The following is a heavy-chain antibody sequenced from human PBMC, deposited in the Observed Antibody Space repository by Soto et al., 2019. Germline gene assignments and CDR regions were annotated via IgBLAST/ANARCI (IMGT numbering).Heavy chain of an antibody. CDR1: GYTFTSYG. J-gene: IGHJ6*02. CDR3: ARDSSSWNNYYYYGMDV. Sequence: QVQLVQSGAEVKKPGASVKVSCKASGYTFTSYGISWVRQAPGQGLEWMGWISAYNGNTNYAQKLQGRVTMTTDTSTSKAYMELRSLRSDDTAVYYCARDSSSWNNYYYYGMDVWGQGTTVTVSS. V-gene: IGHV1-18*01. CDR2: ISAYNGNT. D-gene: IGHD6-13*01.